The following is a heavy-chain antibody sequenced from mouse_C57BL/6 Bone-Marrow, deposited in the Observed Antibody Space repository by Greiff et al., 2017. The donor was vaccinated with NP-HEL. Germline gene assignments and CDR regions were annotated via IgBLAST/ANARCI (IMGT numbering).Heavy chain of an antibody. Sequence: QVQLQQPGAELVMPGASVKLSCKASGYTFTSYWMHWVQQRPGQGLEWIGEIDPSDSYTNYNQKFKGKSTLTVDKSSSTAYMQLSSLTSEDSAVYYCARWAYYGDDGWYFDVWGTGTTVTVSS. CDR1: GYTFTSYW. CDR3: ARWAYYGDDGWYFDV. CDR2: IDPSDSYT. J-gene: IGHJ1*03. V-gene: IGHV1-69*01. D-gene: IGHD2-9*01.